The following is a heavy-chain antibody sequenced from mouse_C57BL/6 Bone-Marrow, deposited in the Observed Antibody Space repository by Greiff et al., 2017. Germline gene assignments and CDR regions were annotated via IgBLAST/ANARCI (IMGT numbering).Heavy chain of an antibody. V-gene: IGHV1-39*01. CDR2: INPNYGTT. J-gene: IGHJ1*03. CDR3: ATNYDGSRYCDV. CDR1: GYSFTDYN. Sequence: EVQLQESGPELVKPGASVKLSCKASGYSFTDYNMNWVKQSNGKSLEWIGVINPNYGTTSYNQKFKGKATLTVDQSASTAYMQLNSRTSEDSAVYFCATNYDGSRYCDVWGTGTTVTVSS. D-gene: IGHD1-1*01.